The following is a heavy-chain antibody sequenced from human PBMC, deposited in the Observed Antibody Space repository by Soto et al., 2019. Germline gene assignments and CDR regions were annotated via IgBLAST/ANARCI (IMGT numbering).Heavy chain of an antibody. CDR1: GDSFGSHW. V-gene: IGHV5-51*01. J-gene: IGHJ6*02. D-gene: IGHD3-10*01. Sequence: GESLKISCKVSGDSFGSHWIGWVRQLPGKGLEWMGSIFPVDSEARYSPAFKGHVTLSVDKSVSTAYLQWTSLKASDTAMYYCVRHFATRFYYGSGSHYNYYYGMDIWGHGTTVNVSS. CDR2: IFPVDSEA. CDR3: VRHFATRFYYGSGSHYNYYYGMDI.